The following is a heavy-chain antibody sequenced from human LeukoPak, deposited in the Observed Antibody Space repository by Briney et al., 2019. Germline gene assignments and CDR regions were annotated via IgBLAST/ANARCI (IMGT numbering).Heavy chain of an antibody. V-gene: IGHV1-18*01. CDR1: GYTFTSYG. J-gene: IGHJ6*03. CDR3: ARGDSSSWSSYYYYYYMDV. CDR2: ISAYNGKT. Sequence: ASVKVSCKASGYTFTSYGISWVRQAPGQGLEWMGWISAYNGKTNYAQKFQGRVTMTTDTSTRTAYTELRSLSSDDTAVYYCARGDSSSWSSYYYYYYMDVWGKGTTVTISS. D-gene: IGHD6-13*01.